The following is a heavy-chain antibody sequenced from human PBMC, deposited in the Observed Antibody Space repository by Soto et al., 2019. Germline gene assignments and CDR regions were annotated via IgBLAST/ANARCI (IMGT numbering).Heavy chain of an antibody. CDR3: ARGSYYYDSSGYYQY. CDR1: GGSISSGDYY. V-gene: IGHV4-30-4*01. J-gene: IGHJ4*02. CDR2: IYYSGST. D-gene: IGHD3-22*01. Sequence: PSETLSLTCTVSGGSISSGDYYWSWIRQPPGKGLEWIGYIYYSGSTYYNPSLKSRVTISVDTSKNQFSLKLSSVTAADTAVFYCARGSYYYDSSGYYQYWGKGTLVTVTS.